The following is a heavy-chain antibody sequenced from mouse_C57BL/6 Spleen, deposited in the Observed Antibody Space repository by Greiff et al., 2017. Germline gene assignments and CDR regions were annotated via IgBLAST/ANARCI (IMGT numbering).Heavy chain of an antibody. V-gene: IGHV5-4*01. D-gene: IGHD1-1*01. J-gene: IGHJ2*01. Sequence: DVQLQESGGGLVKPGGSLKLSCAASGFTFSSYAMSWVRQTPEKRLEWVATISDGGSYTYYPDNVKGRFTISRDNAKNNLYLQMSHLKSEDTAMYYCARDHGSSQYYFDYWGQGTTLTVSS. CDR2: ISDGGSYT. CDR3: ARDHGSSQYYFDY. CDR1: GFTFSSYA.